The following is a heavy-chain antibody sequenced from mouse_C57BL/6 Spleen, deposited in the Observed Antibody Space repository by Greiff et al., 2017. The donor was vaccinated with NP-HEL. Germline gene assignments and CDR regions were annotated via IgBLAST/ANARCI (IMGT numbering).Heavy chain of an antibody. D-gene: IGHD2-4*01. CDR1: GYTFTSYW. Sequence: QVQLQQSGAELAKPGASVKLSCKASGYTFTSYWMHWVKQRPGQGLEWIGYINPSSGYTKYNQKFKDKATLTADKSSSTAYMQLSSLTYEDSAVYYCVGDYDSYYFDYWGQGTTLTVSS. CDR3: VGDYDSYYFDY. V-gene: IGHV1-7*01. CDR2: INPSSGYT. J-gene: IGHJ2*01.